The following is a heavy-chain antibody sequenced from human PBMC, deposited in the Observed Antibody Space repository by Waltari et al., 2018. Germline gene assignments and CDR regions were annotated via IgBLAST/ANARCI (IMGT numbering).Heavy chain of an antibody. CDR2: ITLVVGTA. CDR1: GDTFISHT. CDR3: ATDRNWFDP. Sequence: QVQLLQSGAEVKKPGSSVKVSCKASGDTFISHTISWVRQAPGQGLEWMGGITLVVGTANYAQKVQGRVRITADEATSTAYMELNSLRFEDTAVYYCATDRNWFDPWGQGTLVTVSS. J-gene: IGHJ5*02. V-gene: IGHV1-69*01.